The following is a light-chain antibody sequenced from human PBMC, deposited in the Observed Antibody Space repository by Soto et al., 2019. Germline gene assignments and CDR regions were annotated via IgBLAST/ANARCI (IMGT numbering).Light chain of an antibody. CDR2: TTS. V-gene: IGKV1-39*01. J-gene: IGKJ4*01. CDR3: QQSYSTPLT. CDR1: QTIDKY. Sequence: EIRMTQSASSLSASVGDRVTITCRASQTIDKYLNWYQEKPGKAPKLLIYTTSTLQSEVPSRFSGSGSETDFTLTISSLQPEDFATYYCQQSYSTPLTFGGGTKVDI.